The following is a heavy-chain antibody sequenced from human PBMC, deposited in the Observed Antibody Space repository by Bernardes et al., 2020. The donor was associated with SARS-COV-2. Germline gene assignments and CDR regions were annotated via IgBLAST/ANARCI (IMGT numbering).Heavy chain of an antibody. CDR2: FDPDDGAT. J-gene: IGHJ5*02. Sequence: ASVKVSCKVSGYTLTALSMHWVRQAPGQGLEWMGGFDPDDGATIYAQKFQGRVTMTEDTSTDTAYMELSSLRSEDTAVYYCATAPTVTTSNWFDPWGQGTLVTGSS. V-gene: IGHV1-24*01. D-gene: IGHD4-17*01. CDR1: GYTLTALS. CDR3: ATAPTVTTSNWFDP.